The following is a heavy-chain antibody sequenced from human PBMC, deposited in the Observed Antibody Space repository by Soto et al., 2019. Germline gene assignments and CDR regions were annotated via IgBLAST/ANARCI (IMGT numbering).Heavy chain of an antibody. J-gene: IGHJ4*02. CDR3: ARAPSYSSGSYFDY. D-gene: IGHD6-19*01. V-gene: IGHV4-59*01. Sequence: QVQLQESGPGLVKPSETLSLTCTVSGGSISSYYWSWIRQPPGKGLEWIGYIYYSGSTNYNPSLKSRVTISVDTAKKQFSPKLSSVTAADTAVYYCARAPSYSSGSYFDYWGQGTLVTVSS. CDR2: IYYSGST. CDR1: GGSISSYY.